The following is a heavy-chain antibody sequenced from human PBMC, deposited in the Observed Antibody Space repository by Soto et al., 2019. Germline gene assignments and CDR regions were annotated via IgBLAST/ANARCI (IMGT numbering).Heavy chain of an antibody. CDR3: ARDGDLEWLLSMGLFDY. V-gene: IGHV1-18*01. Sequence: ASVKVSCKASGYTFTSYGISWVRRAPGQGLEWMGWISAYNGNTNYAQKLQGRVTMTTDTSTSTAYMELRSLRSDDTAVYYCARDGDLEWLLSMGLFDYWGQGTLVTVAS. CDR1: GYTFTSYG. J-gene: IGHJ4*02. CDR2: ISAYNGNT. D-gene: IGHD3-3*01.